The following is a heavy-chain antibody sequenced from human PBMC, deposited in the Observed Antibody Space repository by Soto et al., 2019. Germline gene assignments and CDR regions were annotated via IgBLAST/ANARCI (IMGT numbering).Heavy chain of an antibody. CDR3: ARGWGGVAAAGTRLDF. V-gene: IGHV1-3*01. D-gene: IGHD6-13*01. J-gene: IGHJ4*02. CDR1: GYIFTSYA. CDR2: ISAGNGNT. Sequence: QVQLVQSGAEVKIPGASVKVPCKASGYIFTSYAMHWVRQAPGQRPEWMGWISAGNGNTKYSQKFQGRVTITRDTSASTAYMELSSLRSEVTAVYYCARGWGGVAAAGTRLDFWGQGTLVTVSS.